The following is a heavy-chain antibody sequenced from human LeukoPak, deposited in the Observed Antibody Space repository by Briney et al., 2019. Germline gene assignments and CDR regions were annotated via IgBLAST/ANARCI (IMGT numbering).Heavy chain of an antibody. CDR1: GFTISTNY. Sequence: GGSLRLSCVASGFTISTNYMSWVRQAPGKGLKWVSVIYASGSTYYADSMKDRFTISRDNSKNTLYLQINSLRAEDTAVYYCAREVGSWGQGTIVTVSS. CDR3: AREVGS. CDR2: IYASGST. J-gene: IGHJ5*02. V-gene: IGHV3-66*01. D-gene: IGHD1-26*01.